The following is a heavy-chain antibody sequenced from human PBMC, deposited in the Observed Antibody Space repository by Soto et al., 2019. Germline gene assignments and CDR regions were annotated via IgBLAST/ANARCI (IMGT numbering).Heavy chain of an antibody. J-gene: IGHJ4*02. Sequence: SETLSLTCTVSGGSISSSSYFWGWIRQPPGKGLEWIGNVHYRGSTYYNASLKSRVTISVDMSKNQFSLKLSSVTAADSAVYSCARGIGYYFDSRGQGTLVTVSS. CDR1: GGSISSSSYF. CDR2: VHYRGST. D-gene: IGHD5-12*01. V-gene: IGHV4-39*01. CDR3: ARGIGYYFDS.